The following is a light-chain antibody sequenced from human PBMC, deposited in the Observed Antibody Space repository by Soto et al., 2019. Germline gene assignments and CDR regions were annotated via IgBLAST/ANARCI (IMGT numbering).Light chain of an antibody. CDR1: QSVGST. Sequence: EIVMTQSPATLSVSPVERATLSCRASQSVGSTLAWYQQKPGQAPRLLIYGASTSATSISARFSGSGSATDFTLTISRLQSEDFAVYYCQQYNQWPVTFGQGTRLEIK. CDR2: GAS. V-gene: IGKV3-15*01. J-gene: IGKJ5*01. CDR3: QQYNQWPVT.